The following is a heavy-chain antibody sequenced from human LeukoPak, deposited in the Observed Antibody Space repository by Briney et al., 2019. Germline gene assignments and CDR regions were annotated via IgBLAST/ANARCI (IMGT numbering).Heavy chain of an antibody. V-gene: IGHV4-61*02. CDR1: GGSFSSGSYY. CDR3: ARVTRRSNSPEGFDY. CDR2: IYTTGST. J-gene: IGHJ4*02. D-gene: IGHD6-6*01. Sequence: SETLSLTCTVSGGSFSSGSYYWNWIRQPAGKGLEWIGRIYTTGSTNYNPSLKSRVTISVDRSKNQFSLKLSSVTAADTAVYYCARVTRRSNSPEGFDYWGQGTLVSVSS.